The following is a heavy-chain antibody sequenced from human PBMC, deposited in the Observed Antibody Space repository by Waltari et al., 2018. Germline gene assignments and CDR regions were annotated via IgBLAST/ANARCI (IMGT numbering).Heavy chain of an antibody. V-gene: IGHV3-33*05. CDR2: IQYSVSIK. CDR1: GFTLGNYG. CDR3: AREYSRICFHALDG. Sequence: QVHVVESGGGVVQPGGSLRLSCAASGFTLGNYGMHWVRQAPGKGLGWGAVIQYSVSIKNDADSVKGRFTISRENAKNTLYLEMKSLRAEDTAVYYCAREYSRICFHALDGWGQGTAVTVSS. D-gene: IGHD6-13*01. J-gene: IGHJ6*02.